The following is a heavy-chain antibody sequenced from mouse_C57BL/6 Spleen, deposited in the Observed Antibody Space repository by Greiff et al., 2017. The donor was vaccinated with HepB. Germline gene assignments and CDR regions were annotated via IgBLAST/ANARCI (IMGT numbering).Heavy chain of an antibody. V-gene: IGHV14-1*01. CDR1: GFNIKDYY. Sequence: EVQLQQSGAELVRPGASVKLSCTASGFNIKDYYMHWVKQRPEQGLEWIGRIDPEDGDTEYAPKFQGKATMTAATSSNTAYLQLSSLTSEDTAVYYCNTRKGYYAMDYWGQGTSVTVSS. CDR3: NTRKGYYAMDY. J-gene: IGHJ4*01. CDR2: IDPEDGDT.